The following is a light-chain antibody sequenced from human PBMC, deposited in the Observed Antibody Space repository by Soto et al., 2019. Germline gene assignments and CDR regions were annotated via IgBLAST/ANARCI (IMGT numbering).Light chain of an antibody. Sequence: DIQMTQSPSSLSASVGDRVTITCRASQGISNYLAWYQQKPGKVPKLLIYAASTLQSGVPSRFSGSGAGTDFTLTISSLQPVYFATYYCQKYNCAPFTFGPGTKVDIK. CDR2: AAS. J-gene: IGKJ3*01. CDR1: QGISNY. CDR3: QKYNCAPFT. V-gene: IGKV1-27*01.